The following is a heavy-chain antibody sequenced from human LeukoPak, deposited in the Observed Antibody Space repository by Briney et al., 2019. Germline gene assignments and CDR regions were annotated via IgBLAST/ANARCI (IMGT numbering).Heavy chain of an antibody. J-gene: IGHJ5*02. CDR2: IIPIFGTA. CDR3: ARDAVRGVWHNWFDP. CDR1: GGTFSSYA. Sequence: VASVKVSCKASGGTFSSYAISWVRQAPGQGLEWMGGIIPIFGTANYAQKFQGRVTITADESTSTAYMELSSLRSEDTAVYYCARDAVRGVWHNWFDPWGQGTLVTVSS. V-gene: IGHV1-69*13. D-gene: IGHD3-10*01.